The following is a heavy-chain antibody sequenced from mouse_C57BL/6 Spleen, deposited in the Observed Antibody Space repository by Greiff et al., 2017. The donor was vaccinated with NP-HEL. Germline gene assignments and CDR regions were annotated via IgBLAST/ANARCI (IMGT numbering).Heavy chain of an antibody. CDR1: GYTFTSYW. V-gene: IGHV1-69*01. CDR2: IDPSDSYT. J-gene: IGHJ4*01. Sequence: QVQLQQPGAELVMPGASVKLSCKASGYTFTSYWMHWVKQRPGQGLEWIGEIDPSDSYTNYNQKFKGKSTLTVDKSSSTAYMQLSSLTSEDSAVYYCARGGTSYYAMDYWGQGTSGTVSS. CDR3: ARGGTSYYAMDY. D-gene: IGHD3-3*01.